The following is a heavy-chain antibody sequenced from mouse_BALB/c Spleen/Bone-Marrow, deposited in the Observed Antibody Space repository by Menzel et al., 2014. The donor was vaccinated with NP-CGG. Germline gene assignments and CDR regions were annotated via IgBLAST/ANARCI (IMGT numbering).Heavy chain of an antibody. CDR2: IDPAIGNS. CDR3: ARRYYNMAMDY. V-gene: IGHV14-3*02. Sequence: DVKLVESGAELVRPGASVKLSCTASGFNIKDTYIHWVKQRPEQGLEWIGRIDPAIGNSKYGPKFQGKATFTSDTSSNTAYLQLSSLTSEDTAVYYCARRYYNMAMDYWGQGTSVTVSS. J-gene: IGHJ4*01. CDR1: GFNIKDTY. D-gene: IGHD1-1*01.